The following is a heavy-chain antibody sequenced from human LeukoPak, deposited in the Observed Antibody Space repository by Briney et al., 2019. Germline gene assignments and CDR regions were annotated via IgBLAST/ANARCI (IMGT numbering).Heavy chain of an antibody. J-gene: IGHJ5*02. V-gene: IGHV5-51*01. D-gene: IGHD2-15*01. CDR2: IYPGDSDT. CDR3: ARSQGYCSGGSCLQGDWFDP. CDR1: GYSFTNYW. Sequence: HGESLKIYCQGSGYSFTNYWIGWFGQIPGKGLEWMGLIYPGDSDTRYSPSFQGQVTISADKSISTTYLQWSSLKASDTAMYYCARSQGYCSGGSCLQGDWFDPWGRGTLVTVSS.